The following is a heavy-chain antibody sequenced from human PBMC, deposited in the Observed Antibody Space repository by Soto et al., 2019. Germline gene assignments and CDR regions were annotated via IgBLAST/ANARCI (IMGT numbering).Heavy chain of an antibody. J-gene: IGHJ4*02. V-gene: IGHV4-31*03. CDR1: GGSISSGGYY. CDR2: IYYSGST. D-gene: IGHD1-26*01. CDR3: ARGIIMGRSDY. Sequence: PSETLSLTCTVSGGSISSGGYYCSWIRQHPGKGLEWIGYIYYSGSTYYNPSLKSRVTISVDTSKNQFSLKLSSVTAADTAVYYCARGIIMGRSDYWGQGTLVTVSS.